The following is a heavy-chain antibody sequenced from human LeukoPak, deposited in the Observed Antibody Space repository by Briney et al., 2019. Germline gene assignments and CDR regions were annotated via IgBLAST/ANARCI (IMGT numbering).Heavy chain of an antibody. D-gene: IGHD6-19*01. J-gene: IGHJ4*02. V-gene: IGHV3-21*01. CDR2: ISSGSSYI. CDR3: ASSYSSDWYSRWIDY. Sequence: PGGSLRLSCAASGFTFSSYTMNWVRQAPGKGLEWVSIISSGSSYIHYADSVKGRFTISRDNAKNSLYLQMNSLRAEDTAVYYCASSYSSDWYSRWIDYWGQGTLVTVSS. CDR1: GFTFSSYT.